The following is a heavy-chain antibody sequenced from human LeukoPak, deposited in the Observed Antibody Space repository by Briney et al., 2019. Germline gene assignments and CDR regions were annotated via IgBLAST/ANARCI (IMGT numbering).Heavy chain of an antibody. J-gene: IGHJ4*02. Sequence: PGRSLRLSCAASGFTFSSYGMHWVRQAPGKVLEWVAVIWYDGSNKYYADSVKGRFTISRDNSKNTLYLQMNSLRAEDTAVYYCARDLDDFWSGYLGYWGQGTLVTVSS. CDR3: ARDLDDFWSGYLGY. CDR2: IWYDGSNK. CDR1: GFTFSSYG. D-gene: IGHD3-3*01. V-gene: IGHV3-33*01.